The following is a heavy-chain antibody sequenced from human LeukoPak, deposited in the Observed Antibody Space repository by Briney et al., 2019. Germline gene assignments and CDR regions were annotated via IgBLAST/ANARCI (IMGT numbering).Heavy chain of an antibody. Sequence: SVKVSCKASVGTFGSYTVAWVRQAPGQGLEWMGGIIPIFGATNYAQKFQGRATVTADESTSTVYMDLSILRSDDTAVYYCASQPMAARGWFDPWGQGTLVTVSS. CDR1: VGTFGSYT. CDR2: IIPIFGAT. CDR3: ASQPMAARGWFDP. V-gene: IGHV1-69*13. J-gene: IGHJ5*02. D-gene: IGHD6-6*01.